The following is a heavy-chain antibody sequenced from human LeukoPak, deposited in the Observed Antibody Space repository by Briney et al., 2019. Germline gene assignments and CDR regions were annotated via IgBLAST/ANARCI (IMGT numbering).Heavy chain of an antibody. Sequence: SGGSLRLSCAASGFTFSSYGMHWVRQAPGKGLEWVAFISHDGSNIYYEDSVKGRLTISRDNSKNTLYLQMNSLRAEDTAVYYCAREECSSSSCYTFDHWGQGTLVTVSS. CDR3: AREECSSSSCYTFDH. V-gene: IGHV3-30*05. CDR1: GFTFSSYG. D-gene: IGHD2-2*02. J-gene: IGHJ4*02. CDR2: ISHDGSNI.